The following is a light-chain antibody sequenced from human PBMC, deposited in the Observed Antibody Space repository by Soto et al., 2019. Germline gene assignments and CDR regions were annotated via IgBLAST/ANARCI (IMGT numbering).Light chain of an antibody. CDR1: QSVSSY. CDR3: QQYNNWPRT. V-gene: IGKV3-11*01. Sequence: EILFTQSPATLSLSPGERATLSCRASQSVSSYLAWYQQKPGQAPRILIYDASNRDTGIPARFSGSGSGTDFTLPLSRLQSEDFKIYYCQQYNNWPRTFGGGTKVDIK. CDR2: DAS. J-gene: IGKJ4*01.